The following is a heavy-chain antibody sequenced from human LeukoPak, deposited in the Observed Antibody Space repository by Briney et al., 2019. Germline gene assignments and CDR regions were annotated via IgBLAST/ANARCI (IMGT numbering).Heavy chain of an antibody. D-gene: IGHD5-18*01. CDR2: IWYDGSNK. J-gene: IGHJ4*02. V-gene: IGHV3-33*06. Sequence: TGRSLRLSCAASGFTFSSYGMHWVRQAPGKGLEWVAGIWYDGSNKYYADSVKGRFTISRDNSKNTLYLQMNSLRAEDTAVYYCAKDRRGYSSIDYWGQGTLVTVSS. CDR1: GFTFSSYG. CDR3: AKDRRGYSSIDY.